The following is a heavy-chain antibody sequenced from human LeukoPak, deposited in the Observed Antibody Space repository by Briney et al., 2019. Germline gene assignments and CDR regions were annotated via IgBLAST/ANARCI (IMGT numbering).Heavy chain of an antibody. CDR2: ISYIGST. D-gene: IGHD4-17*01. CDR1: GDSMNSHY. CDR3: ARDPTTVTKGLDI. J-gene: IGHJ3*02. Sequence: SETLSLTCTVSGDSMNSHYWSWVRQPPGKGLEWIGYISYIGSTNYNPSLKSRVTISVDTSKNQFSLRLSSVTAADTAVYYCARDPTTVTKGLDIWGQGTMVTVSS. V-gene: IGHV4-59*11.